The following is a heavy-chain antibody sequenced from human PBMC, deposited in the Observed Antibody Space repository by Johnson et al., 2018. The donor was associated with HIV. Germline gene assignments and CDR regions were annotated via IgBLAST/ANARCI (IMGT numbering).Heavy chain of an antibody. CDR2: IKQDGSEK. Sequence: MLLVESGGGVVQPGGSLRLSCAASGFIISSYWMTWVRQAPGKGLEWVANIKQDGSEKYYVDSVKGRFTISRDNAKNSLYLQMNSLRAEDTAVYYCAREEGNYILTRGDAFDIWGQGTMVTVSS. CDR3: AREEGNYILTRGDAFDI. D-gene: IGHD3-9*01. V-gene: IGHV3-7*01. CDR1: GFIISSYW. J-gene: IGHJ3*02.